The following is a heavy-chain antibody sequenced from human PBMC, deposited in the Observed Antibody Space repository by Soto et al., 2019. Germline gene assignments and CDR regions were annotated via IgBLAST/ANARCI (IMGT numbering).Heavy chain of an antibody. V-gene: IGHV1-3*01. CDR3: ASDLGETIFGLGIIGNGMDV. J-gene: IGHJ6*02. CDR1: GYTFTSYA. Sequence: ASVKVSCKASGYTFTSYAMHWVRQAPGQRLEWMGWINAGNGNTKYSQKFQGRVTITRDTSASTAYMELSSLRSEDTAVYYCASDLGETIFGLGIIGNGMDVWGQGTTVTVSS. CDR2: INAGNGNT. D-gene: IGHD3-3*01.